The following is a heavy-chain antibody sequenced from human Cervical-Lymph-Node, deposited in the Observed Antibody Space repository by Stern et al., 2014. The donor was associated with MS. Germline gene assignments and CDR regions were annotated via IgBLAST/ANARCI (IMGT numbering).Heavy chain of an antibody. CDR2: IYFSGSP. Sequence: QVQLQESGPGLVKPSETLSLTCTVSGGSISPYYWSWIRQPPGKGLEWIGYIYFSGSPNYNPSLKSRLTISVDTSKNQFSLKLRSVTAADTAVYYCAREKRRDGLDYWGQGPLVTVSS. J-gene: IGHJ4*02. V-gene: IGHV4-59*01. CDR3: AREKRRDGLDY. D-gene: IGHD5-24*01. CDR1: GGSISPYY.